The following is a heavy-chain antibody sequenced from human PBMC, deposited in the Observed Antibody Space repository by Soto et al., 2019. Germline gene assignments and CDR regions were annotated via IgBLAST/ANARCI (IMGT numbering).Heavy chain of an antibody. J-gene: IGHJ5*02. V-gene: IGHV1-69*02. D-gene: IGHD3-16*02. CDR1: GGTFSSYT. Sequence: QVQLVQSGAEVKKPGSSVKVSCKASGGTFSSYTISWVRQAPGQGLEWMGRIIPILGIANYAQKFQGRVTITSEKSKSRACTELSSQSFDDTDVYYSARSLSGENLFGPWGQGTLVTVAA. CDR3: ARSLSGENLFGP. CDR2: IIPILGIA.